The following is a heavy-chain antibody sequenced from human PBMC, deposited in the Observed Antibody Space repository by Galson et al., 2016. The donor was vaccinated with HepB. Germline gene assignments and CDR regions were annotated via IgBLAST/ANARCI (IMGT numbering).Heavy chain of an antibody. CDR3: GRPIRPYYYYFVMDV. Sequence: SLRLSCAASGFTFSNYAMHWVRQAPGMGLEWVALIWYDGSNKYYADSVKGRFTISRDNSKYTLYLQMNSLRAEDTAVYFCGRPIRPYYYYFVMDVWGQGTTVTVSS. J-gene: IGHJ6*02. CDR2: IWYDGSNK. CDR1: GFTFSNYA. V-gene: IGHV3-33*01.